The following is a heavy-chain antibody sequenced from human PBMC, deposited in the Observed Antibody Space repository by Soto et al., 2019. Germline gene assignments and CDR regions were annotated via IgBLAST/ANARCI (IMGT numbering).Heavy chain of an antibody. CDR1: GFTFSSYA. V-gene: IGHV3-30-3*01. CDR2: ISYDGSNK. Sequence: SLRLSCAASGFTFSSYAMHWVRQAPGKGLEWVAVISYDGSNKYYADSVKGRFTISRDNSKNTLYLQMNSLRAEDTAVYYCARVPRMAGTAYYYYYGMDVWGQGT. D-gene: IGHD6-19*01. J-gene: IGHJ6*02. CDR3: ARVPRMAGTAYYYYYGMDV.